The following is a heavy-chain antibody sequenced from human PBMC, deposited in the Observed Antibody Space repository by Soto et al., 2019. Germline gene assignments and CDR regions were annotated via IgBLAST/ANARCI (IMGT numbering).Heavy chain of an antibody. J-gene: IGHJ3*01. D-gene: IGHD3-16*01. V-gene: IGHV3-23*01. Sequence: EVQLLASGGGLVQPGGSLRLSCVASGFTFSSYAMSWVRQDPGEGLEWVSTISDAAASAYYVDSVKGRFTISRDNSKRTLYLQMNSLRAEDSAMYYCARPYGGKIGDAPDLWGQGTMVTVSS. CDR1: GFTFSSYA. CDR2: ISDAAASA. CDR3: ARPYGGKIGDAPDL.